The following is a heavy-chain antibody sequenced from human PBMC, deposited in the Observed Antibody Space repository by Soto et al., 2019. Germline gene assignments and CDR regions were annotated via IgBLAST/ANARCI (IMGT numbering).Heavy chain of an antibody. J-gene: IGHJ5*02. D-gene: IGHD3-22*01. CDR1: GYTFTSYD. CDR2: MNPNSGNT. Sequence: ASVKVSCKAPGYTFTSYDINWVRQATGQGLEWMGWMNPNSGNTGYAQKFQGRVTMTRNTSISTAYMELSSLRSEDTAVYYCARRAYYYDSSGCHPDWFDPWGQGTLVTVSS. V-gene: IGHV1-8*01. CDR3: ARRAYYYDSSGCHPDWFDP.